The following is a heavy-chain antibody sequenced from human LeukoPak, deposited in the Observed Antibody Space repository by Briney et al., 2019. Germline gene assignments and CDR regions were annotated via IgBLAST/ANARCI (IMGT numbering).Heavy chain of an antibody. Sequence: GGSLRLFCGASGFTFRSYGMHWVRQAPGKGLEWVAVIWFDGSNKYYGDPVKGRFNISRDNSKNTLFLQMNSLRAEDTAVHYCARGSMPIAGHYYGMDVWGQGTTVTVS. V-gene: IGHV3-33*01. CDR3: ARGSMPIAGHYYGMDV. CDR1: GFTFRSYG. J-gene: IGHJ6*02. D-gene: IGHD6-13*01. CDR2: IWFDGSNK.